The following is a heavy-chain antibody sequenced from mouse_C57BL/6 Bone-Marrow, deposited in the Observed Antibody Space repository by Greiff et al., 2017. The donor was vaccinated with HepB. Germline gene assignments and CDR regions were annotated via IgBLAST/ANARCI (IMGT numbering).Heavy chain of an antibody. CDR3: ARLRAYVAY. J-gene: IGHJ3*01. Sequence: VNLVESGAELARPGASVKMSCKASGYTFTSYTMHWVKQRPGQGLEWIGYINPSSGYTKYNQKFKDKATLTADKSSSTAYMQLSSLTSEDSAVYYCARLRAYVAYWGQGTLVTVSA. D-gene: IGHD1-1*01. CDR1: GYTFTSYT. V-gene: IGHV1-4*01. CDR2: INPSSGYT.